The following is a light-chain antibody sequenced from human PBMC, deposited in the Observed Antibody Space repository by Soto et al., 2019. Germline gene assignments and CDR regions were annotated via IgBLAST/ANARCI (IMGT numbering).Light chain of an antibody. J-gene: IGKJ3*01. V-gene: IGKV1-12*01. CDR3: QQGKTFPFT. Sequence: IQMTQSPSSVSASVGDTVTLSCQTSHGVSGWLAWYQQKPGKAPTLPVYTVSNLQSGVPSRFSGSGSGTEFSLTITNLQPEDFATYFCQQGKTFPFTFGPGTKVEVK. CDR2: TVS. CDR1: HGVSGW.